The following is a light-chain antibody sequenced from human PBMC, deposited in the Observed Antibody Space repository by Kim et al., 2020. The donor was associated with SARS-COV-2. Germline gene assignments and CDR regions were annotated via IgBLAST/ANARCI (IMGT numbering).Light chain of an antibody. CDR2: RNN. J-gene: IGLJ3*02. Sequence: GQRVTISCSGSSSTIGSNYVYWYQQLPGPAPNLLIYRNNQRPSGVPDRFSGSKSGTSASLAISGLRSEDEADYYCAAWDDSLSGPVFGGGTQLTVL. V-gene: IGLV1-47*01. CDR3: AAWDDSLSGPV. CDR1: SSTIGSNY.